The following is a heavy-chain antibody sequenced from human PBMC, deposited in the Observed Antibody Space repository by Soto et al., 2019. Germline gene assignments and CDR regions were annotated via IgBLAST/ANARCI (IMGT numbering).Heavy chain of an antibody. V-gene: IGHV4-59*08. Sequence: SETLSLTCTVSGGSISSYYWSWIRQPPGKGLEWIGYIYYSGSTNYNPSLKSRVTISVDTSKHQFSLKLSSVTAADTAVYYCAGFSYSSGWYDFDYWGQRALVTVSS. CDR3: AGFSYSSGWYDFDY. CDR1: GGSISSYY. CDR2: IYYSGST. D-gene: IGHD6-13*01. J-gene: IGHJ4*02.